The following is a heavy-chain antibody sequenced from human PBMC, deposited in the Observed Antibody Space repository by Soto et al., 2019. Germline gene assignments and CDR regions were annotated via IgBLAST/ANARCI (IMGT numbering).Heavy chain of an antibody. J-gene: IGHJ4*02. Sequence: SVKVSCKASGGTFSSYAISWVRQAPGQGLEWMGGIIPIFGTANYAQKFQGRVTITADESTSTAYVELSSLRSEDTAVYYCASRSAVGAKVYYFDYWGQGTLVTVSS. CDR2: IIPIFGTA. V-gene: IGHV1-69*13. D-gene: IGHD1-26*01. CDR3: ASRSAVGAKVYYFDY. CDR1: GGTFSSYA.